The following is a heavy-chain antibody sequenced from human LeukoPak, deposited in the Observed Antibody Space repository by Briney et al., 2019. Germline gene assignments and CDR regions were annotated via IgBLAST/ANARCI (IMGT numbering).Heavy chain of an antibody. CDR1: GFTFSSYN. J-gene: IGHJ4*02. CDR2: ISSSSSYI. CDR3: ARAPTFSGWFDY. D-gene: IGHD6-19*01. V-gene: IGHV3-21*01. Sequence: GGSLRLSCAASGFTFSSYNMNWVRQALGKGLEWVSSISSSSSYIYYADSVRGRFTISRDNAKNSLYLQMNSLRVEDTAVYYCARAPTFSGWFDYWGQGTLVTVSS.